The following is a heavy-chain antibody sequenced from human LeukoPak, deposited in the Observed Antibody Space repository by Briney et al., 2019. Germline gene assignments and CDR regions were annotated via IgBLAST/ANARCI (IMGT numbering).Heavy chain of an antibody. CDR1: GFTFDDYA. CDR2: ISRNSGSI. Sequence: GGSLRLSCAASGFTFDDYAMHWVRQAPGKGLEWVSGISRNSGSIGYADSVKGRFTISRDNAKNSLYLQMNSLRAEDTALYYCAKSNGYSYGYLAYWGQGTLVTVSS. D-gene: IGHD5-18*01. J-gene: IGHJ4*02. CDR3: AKSNGYSYGYLAY. V-gene: IGHV3-9*01.